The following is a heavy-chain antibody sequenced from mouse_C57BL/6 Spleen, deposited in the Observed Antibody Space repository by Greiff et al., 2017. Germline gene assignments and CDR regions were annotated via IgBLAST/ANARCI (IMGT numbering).Heavy chain of an antibody. CDR1: GYTFTDYY. CDR3: ARLGYYFDY. J-gene: IGHJ2*01. CDR2: INPNNGGT. V-gene: IGHV1-26*01. D-gene: IGHD3-3*01. Sequence: EVQLQQSVPELVKPGASVKISCKASGYTFTDYYMNWVKQSPGKSLEWIGDINPNNGGTSYNQKFKGKATLTVDNSSSTAYMELRSLTSEDSAVYYYARLGYYFDYWGQGTTLTVSS.